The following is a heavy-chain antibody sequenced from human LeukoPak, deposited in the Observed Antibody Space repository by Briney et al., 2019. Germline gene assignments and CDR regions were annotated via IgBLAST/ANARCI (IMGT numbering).Heavy chain of an antibody. CDR2: INPNSGGT. CDR1: GYTFTGYY. D-gene: IGHD1-26*01. V-gene: IGHV1-2*02. Sequence: ASVKVSCKASGYTFTGYYMHWVRQAPGQGHEWMGWINPNSGGTNYAQKFQGRVTMTRDTSISTAYMELSRLRSDDTAVYYCARAEVGATLPFDYWGRGTLVTVSS. CDR3: ARAEVGATLPFDY. J-gene: IGHJ4*02.